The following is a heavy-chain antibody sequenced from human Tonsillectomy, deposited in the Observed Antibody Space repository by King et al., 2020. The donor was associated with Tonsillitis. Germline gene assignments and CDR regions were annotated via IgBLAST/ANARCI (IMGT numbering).Heavy chain of an antibody. V-gene: IGHV3-21*01. J-gene: IGHJ4*02. CDR3: ARDRDDFWSGYYYV. CDR1: GFTFSSYN. CDR2: ITSSSSYI. Sequence: VQLVESGGGLVKPGGSLRLSCAASGFTFSSYNMHWVRQAPGKGLEWVSSITSSSSYIYYADSVKGRFTISRDNAKNSLYLQMSSLRAEDTAVYHCARDRDDFWSGYYYVWGQGTLVTVSS. D-gene: IGHD3-3*01.